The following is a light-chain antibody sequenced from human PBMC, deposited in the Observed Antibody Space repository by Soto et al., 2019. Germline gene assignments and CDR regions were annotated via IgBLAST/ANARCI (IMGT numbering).Light chain of an antibody. V-gene: IGKV3-20*01. J-gene: IGKJ1*01. CDR1: QSVNSNY. CDR2: AAS. CDR3: QQYGGSPWT. Sequence: EIVLTQSPGTLSLSPGERATLSCRSSQSVNSNYLAWYQQKPGQAPRLLIYAASSRAAGFPDRFSGSGSETDFTLTISRLEPEDFAVYYCQQYGGSPWTFGQGTKVDNK.